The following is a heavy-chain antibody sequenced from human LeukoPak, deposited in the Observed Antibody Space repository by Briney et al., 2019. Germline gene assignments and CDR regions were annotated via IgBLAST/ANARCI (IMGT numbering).Heavy chain of an antibody. CDR3: VRDGRGYCGSTSCRPFDS. Sequence: GGSLRLSCAASGFTFGRHWMSWVRQAPGKGLEWVAHLNQGGSETTNVDSVKGRFTISRDDAKNLVFLQMNSLRVEDTAIYYCVRDGRGYCGSTSCRPFDSWGRGTLVTVSS. D-gene: IGHD2-2*01. CDR1: GFTFGRHW. CDR2: LNQGGSET. V-gene: IGHV3-7*01. J-gene: IGHJ4*02.